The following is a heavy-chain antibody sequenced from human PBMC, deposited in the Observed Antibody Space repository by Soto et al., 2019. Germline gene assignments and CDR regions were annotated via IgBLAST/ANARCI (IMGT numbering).Heavy chain of an antibody. V-gene: IGHV3-11*06. J-gene: IGHJ4*02. CDR3: ARGMIKMTTVNKVDKGRVFDY. CDR2: ISSSSSYT. D-gene: IGHD4-4*01. Sequence: PGGSLRLSCAASGFTFSDYYMSWIRQAPGKGLEWVSYISSSSSYTNYADSVKGRFTISRDNAKNSLYLQMNSLRAEDTAVYYCARGMIKMTTVNKVDKGRVFDYWGQGTLVTVYS. CDR1: GFTFSDYY.